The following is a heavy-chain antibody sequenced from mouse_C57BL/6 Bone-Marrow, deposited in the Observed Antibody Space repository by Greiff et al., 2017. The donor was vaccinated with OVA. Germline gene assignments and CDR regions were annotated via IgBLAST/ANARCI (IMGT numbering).Heavy chain of an antibody. J-gene: IGHJ4*01. CDR1: GYTFTSYG. Sequence: QVQLKESGAELARPGASVKLSCKASGYTFTSYGISWVKQRTGQGLEWIGEIYPRSGNTYYNEKFKGKATLTADKSSSTAYMELRSLTSEDSAVYFCARRNSGAMDYWGQGTSVTVSS. CDR3: ARRNSGAMDY. D-gene: IGHD1-3*01. V-gene: IGHV1-81*01. CDR2: IYPRSGNT.